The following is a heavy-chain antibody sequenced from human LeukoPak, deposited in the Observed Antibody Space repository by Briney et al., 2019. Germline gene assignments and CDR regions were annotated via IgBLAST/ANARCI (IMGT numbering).Heavy chain of an antibody. D-gene: IGHD1-26*01. CDR2: ISGSGGST. J-gene: IGHJ4*02. CDR3: AKTLGPMATATGDY. Sequence: GGSLRLSCAASGFTFSSYAMSWVRQAPRKGLEWVAAISGSGGSTYYADSVKGRFTISRDNSKNTVYLQMNSLRVEDTAVFYCAKTLGPMATATGDYWGQGILVTVSS. V-gene: IGHV3-23*01. CDR1: GFTFSSYA.